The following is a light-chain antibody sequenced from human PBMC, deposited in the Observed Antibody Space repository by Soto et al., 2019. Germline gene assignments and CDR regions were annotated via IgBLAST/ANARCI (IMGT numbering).Light chain of an antibody. CDR1: QSISSY. J-gene: IGKJ4*01. CDR3: QQSYSTPAT. Sequence: DIHITQSPSSLSASVGDRVTITCRASQSISSYLNWYQQKPGKAPKLLIYAASSLQSGVPSRFSGSGSGTDSTLTISSLQPEDFATYYCQQSYSTPATFGGGTKVDIK. CDR2: AAS. V-gene: IGKV1-39*01.